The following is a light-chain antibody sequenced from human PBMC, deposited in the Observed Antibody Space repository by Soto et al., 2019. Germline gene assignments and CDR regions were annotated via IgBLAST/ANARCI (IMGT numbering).Light chain of an antibody. V-gene: IGKV3-15*01. J-gene: IGKJ1*01. CDR1: ESVRTS. Sequence: EIVLTQSPATLSVSPGERAILSCRASESVRTSLAWYQQKPGRSPSLLIYGASNSATGLPARFSGSGSGTEFTLSIRSPQSDDCAVYYYQQYSDWPRTFGHGTKV. CDR3: QQYSDWPRT. CDR2: GAS.